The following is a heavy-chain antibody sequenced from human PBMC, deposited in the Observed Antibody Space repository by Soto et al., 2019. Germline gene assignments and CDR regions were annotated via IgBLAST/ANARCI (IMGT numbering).Heavy chain of an antibody. D-gene: IGHD6-6*01. CDR2: IYHSGST. V-gene: IGHV4-30-2*01. CDR1: GGSISSGGYS. J-gene: IGHJ5*02. CDR3: ARERRYSSSSGWFDP. Sequence: SETLSLTCAVSGGSISSGGYSWSWIRQPPGKGLEWIGYIYHSGSTYYNPSLKSRVTISVDRSKNQFSLKLSSVTAADTAVYYCARERRYSSSSGWFDPWGQGTLVTVSS.